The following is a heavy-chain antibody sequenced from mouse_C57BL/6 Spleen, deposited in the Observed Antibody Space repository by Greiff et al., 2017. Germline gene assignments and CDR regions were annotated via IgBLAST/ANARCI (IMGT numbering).Heavy chain of an antibody. J-gene: IGHJ4*01. CDR3: AFYYYGSKGAMDY. CDR2: INPNNGGT. Sequence: EVQLQQSGPELVKPGASVKISCKASGYTFTDYYMNWVKQSHGKSLEWIGDINPNNGGTSYNQKFKGKATLTVDKSSSTAYMELRSLTSEDSAVYYCAFYYYGSKGAMDYWGQGTSVTVSS. CDR1: GYTFTDYY. D-gene: IGHD1-1*01. V-gene: IGHV1-26*01.